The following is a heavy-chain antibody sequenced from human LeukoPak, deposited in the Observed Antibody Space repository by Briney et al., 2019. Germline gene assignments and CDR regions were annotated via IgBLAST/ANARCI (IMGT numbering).Heavy chain of an antibody. J-gene: IGHJ4*02. CDR3: ARVGSWYYFDY. CDR2: IYYSGST. D-gene: IGHD6-19*01. V-gene: IGHV4-39*07. Sequence: SETLSLTCTVSGGSISSSSYYWGWIRQPPGKGLEWIGSIYYSGSTYYNPSLKSRVTISVDTSKNQFSLKLSSVTAADTAVYYCARVGSWYYFDYWGQGTLVTVSS. CDR1: GGSISSSSYY.